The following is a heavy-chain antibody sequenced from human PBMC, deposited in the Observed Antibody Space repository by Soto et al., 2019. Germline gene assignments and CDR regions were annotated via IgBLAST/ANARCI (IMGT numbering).Heavy chain of an antibody. V-gene: IGHV3-23*01. J-gene: IGHJ6*02. CDR1: GFTFSSYA. D-gene: IGHD6-13*01. CDR3: ARDSSSRLFFSLGMDV. Sequence: PGGSLRLSCAASGFTFSSYAMSWVRQAPGKGLEWVSAISGSGGSTYYADSVKGRFTISRDNSKNTLYLQMNSLRAEDTAVYYCARDSSSRLFFSLGMDVWGQGTTVTVSS. CDR2: ISGSGGST.